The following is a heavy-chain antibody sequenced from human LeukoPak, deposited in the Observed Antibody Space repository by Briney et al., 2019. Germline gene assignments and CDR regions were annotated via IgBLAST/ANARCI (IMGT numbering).Heavy chain of an antibody. CDR3: TLLAVASDFDY. Sequence: PGGSLRLSCEASGFTFSSYEMTWVRQAPGEGLEWISYISATGVIKEADSVKGRFSISRDNAKSSLYLQMNSLRVEDTAVYYCTLLAVASDFDYWGQGALVTVSS. CDR2: ISATGVI. CDR1: GFTFSSYE. V-gene: IGHV3-48*03. D-gene: IGHD6-19*01. J-gene: IGHJ4*02.